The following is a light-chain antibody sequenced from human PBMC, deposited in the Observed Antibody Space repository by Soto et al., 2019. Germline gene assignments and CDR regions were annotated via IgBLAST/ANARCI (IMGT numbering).Light chain of an antibody. CDR1: KLGDKY. Sequence: SYELTQPPSVSVSPRQTASITCSGDKLGDKYACWYQQKPGQSPVLVIYQDSKRPPGIPERFSGSNSGNTATLTISGTQAMDEADYYCQAWDSSTARYVFGTGTKLTVL. CDR3: QAWDSSTARYV. CDR2: QDS. J-gene: IGLJ1*01. V-gene: IGLV3-1*01.